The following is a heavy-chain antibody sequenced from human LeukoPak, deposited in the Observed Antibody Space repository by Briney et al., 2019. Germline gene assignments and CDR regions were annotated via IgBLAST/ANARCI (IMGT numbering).Heavy chain of an antibody. J-gene: IGHJ6*03. CDR2: IYYSGNT. CDR3: STLGNTADYYYYYMDV. CDR1: GGSISSSSYY. V-gene: IGHV4-39*07. Sequence: PSETLSLTCAVSGGSISSSSYYWGWIRQPPGEGLEWIGTIYYSGNTYYNPSLKSRVTISVDTSKNQFSLKLSSVTAADTAVYYCSTLGNTADYYYYYMDVWGKGTTVTVSS. D-gene: IGHD2-21*02.